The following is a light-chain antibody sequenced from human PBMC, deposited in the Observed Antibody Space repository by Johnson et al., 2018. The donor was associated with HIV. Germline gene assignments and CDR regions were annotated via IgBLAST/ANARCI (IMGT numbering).Light chain of an antibody. V-gene: IGLV1-51*02. Sequence: QSVLTQPPSVSAAPGQKVTISCSGGSSNIGSNYVSWYQQLPGTVPKLLIYENDQRPSGIPDRFSGSKSGTSATLDISGLQTGDEADYYCGTWDNSLSAPSVFGPGTKVTVL. CDR3: GTWDNSLSAPSV. CDR2: END. J-gene: IGLJ1*01. CDR1: SSNIGSNY.